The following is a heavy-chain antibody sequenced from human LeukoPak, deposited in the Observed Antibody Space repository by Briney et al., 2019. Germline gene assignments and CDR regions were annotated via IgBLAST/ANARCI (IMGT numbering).Heavy chain of an antibody. V-gene: IGHV3-30*02. D-gene: IGHD4-17*01. CDR2: VRYDGSHK. CDR1: GLTFTTDC. Sequence: GQSRTLSCSASGLTFTTDCVHWVRQPPGKGLGWVTFVRYDGSHKNYADSVKGRFTISRDHSKNTVYVQMKSLRAEDTAVYYCAKDPADYGDYGAYYMDVWGKGTTVTVSS. J-gene: IGHJ6*03. CDR3: AKDPADYGDYGAYYMDV.